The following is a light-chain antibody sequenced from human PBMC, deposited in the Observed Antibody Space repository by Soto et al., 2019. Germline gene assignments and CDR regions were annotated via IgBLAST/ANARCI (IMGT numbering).Light chain of an antibody. CDR1: QNLATD. J-gene: IGKJ1*01. Sequence: EIVMTQSPATLSLSPGERATLSCRASQNLATDLAWYQQKPGQPPGLLIYGASTRDTDFPARFSGSGSGTEFTLTISSLQSEDSAVYYCQQYTNWPRTFGQGTKVEIK. V-gene: IGKV3-15*01. CDR3: QQYTNWPRT. CDR2: GAS.